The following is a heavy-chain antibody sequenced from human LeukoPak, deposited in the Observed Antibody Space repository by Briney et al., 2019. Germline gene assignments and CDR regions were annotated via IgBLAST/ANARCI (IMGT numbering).Heavy chain of an antibody. CDR1: GFTFSSYG. Sequence: GGSLRLSCAASGFTFSSYGMSWVRQAPGKGLEWVAFIRYDGSNKYYADSVKGRFTISRDISKNTVYLQMNSLRAEDTAVYYCARARRPKWERDGYTSKESAFDIWGQGTMVTVS. D-gene: IGHD5-24*01. CDR2: IRYDGSNK. J-gene: IGHJ3*02. CDR3: ARARRPKWERDGYTSKESAFDI. V-gene: IGHV3-30*02.